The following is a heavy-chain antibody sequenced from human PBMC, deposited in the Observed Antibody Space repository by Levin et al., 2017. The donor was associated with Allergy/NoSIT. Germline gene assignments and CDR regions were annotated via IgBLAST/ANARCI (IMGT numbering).Heavy chain of an antibody. V-gene: IGHV3-74*01. D-gene: IGHD1-26*01. J-gene: IGHJ3*02. CDR1: GFTSSSYW. CDR3: VRGGSYSNDAFDI. Sequence: PGESLKISCAASGFTSSSYWMHWVRQAPGKGLLWVSRINSDGSSTSYADSVKGRFTISRDNAKNTLYLQMNSLRAEDTAVYYCVRGGSYSNDAFDIWGQGTMVTVSS. CDR2: INSDGSST.